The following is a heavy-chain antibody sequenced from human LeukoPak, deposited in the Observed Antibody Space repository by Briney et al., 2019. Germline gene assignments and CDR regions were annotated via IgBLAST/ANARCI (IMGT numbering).Heavy chain of an antibody. V-gene: IGHV4-59*01. D-gene: IGHD2/OR15-2a*01. J-gene: IGHJ6*02. CDR2: IYYSGST. CDR1: GGSISSYY. CDR3: ARVQKSTFYGMDV. Sequence: SEALSLTCTVSGGSISSYYWSWIRQPPGKGLEWIGYIYYSGSTNYNPSLKSRVTISVDTSKNQFSLKLSSVTAADTAVYYCARVQKSTFYGMDVWGQGTLVTVSS.